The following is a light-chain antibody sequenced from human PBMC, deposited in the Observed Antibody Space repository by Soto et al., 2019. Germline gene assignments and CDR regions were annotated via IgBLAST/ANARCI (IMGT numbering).Light chain of an antibody. V-gene: IGKV1-39*01. CDR2: AAS. CDR3: QQTYSTPLT. CDR1: QSINTY. J-gene: IGKJ4*01. Sequence: DIQMTQSPSSLSASVGDRVTITCRASQSINTYLNWYQQKPGKAPNLLIYAASSLQSGVPSRFSGSGFGTDFTLTINTLQPEDSATYYCQQTYSTPLTFGGGTKVEIK.